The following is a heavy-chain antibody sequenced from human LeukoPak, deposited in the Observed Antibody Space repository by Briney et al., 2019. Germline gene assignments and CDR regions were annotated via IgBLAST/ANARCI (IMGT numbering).Heavy chain of an antibody. CDR3: ARDYSLVVRGVNYYFHMDV. J-gene: IGHJ6*03. CDR2: ISATSKYE. CDR1: GFGFSSYS. Sequence: GGSLRLSCAASGFGFSSYSMNWVRQAPGKGLEWVSVISATSKYEYYSDSVKGRFTISRDNAKNSLYLQINSLRAEDTAVYYCARDYSLVVRGVNYYFHMDVWGKGTTVIVSS. V-gene: IGHV3-21*06. D-gene: IGHD3-10*01.